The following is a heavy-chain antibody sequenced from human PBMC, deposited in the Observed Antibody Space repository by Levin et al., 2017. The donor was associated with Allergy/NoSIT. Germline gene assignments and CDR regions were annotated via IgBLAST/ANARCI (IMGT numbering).Heavy chain of an antibody. Sequence: GGSLRLSCAASGFTFSNYWMTWVRQAPGKGLEWVANIKEDETEKYYLGSVRGRFTISRDNSKNSLYLQMNSLRAEDTAVYCCARHFYEDYWGQGTLVTVSS. CDR2: IKEDETEK. V-gene: IGHV3-7*01. CDR3: ARHFYEDY. D-gene: IGHD2/OR15-2a*01. CDR1: GFTFSNYW. J-gene: IGHJ4*02.